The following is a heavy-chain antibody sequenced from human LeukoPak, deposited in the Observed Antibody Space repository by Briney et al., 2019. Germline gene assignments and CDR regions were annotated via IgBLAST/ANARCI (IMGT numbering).Heavy chain of an antibody. D-gene: IGHD1-26*01. Sequence: GGSLRLSCAASGFTFSSYWLTWVRQAPGKGLEWVANIKQDGSEKFYVDSVKGRFTISRDSAKNSLYLQMNSLRAEDTAVYYCARVGNSGSSRRPPSLKNYYYYYSMDVWGKGTTVTVSS. CDR1: GFTFSSYW. V-gene: IGHV3-7*01. CDR3: ARVGNSGSSRRPPSLKNYYYYYSMDV. J-gene: IGHJ6*03. CDR2: IKQDGSEK.